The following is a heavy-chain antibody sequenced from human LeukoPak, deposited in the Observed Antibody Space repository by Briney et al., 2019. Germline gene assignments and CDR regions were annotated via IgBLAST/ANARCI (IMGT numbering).Heavy chain of an antibody. J-gene: IGHJ4*02. Sequence: GGSLRLSCAASGFTFSDHDMDWVRQAPGKGLEWVGRIRNKANSYTTEYAASVKGRFTISRDDSKNSLYLQMSSLKTEDTGLYYCARARYSANDYSDYWGQGTLVTVSS. CDR3: ARARYSANDYSDY. CDR1: GFTFSDHD. V-gene: IGHV3-72*01. D-gene: IGHD1-26*01. CDR2: IRNKANSYTT.